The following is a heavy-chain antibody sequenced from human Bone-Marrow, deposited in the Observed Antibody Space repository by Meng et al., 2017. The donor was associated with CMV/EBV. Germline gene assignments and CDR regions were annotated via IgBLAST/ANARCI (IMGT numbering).Heavy chain of an antibody. J-gene: IGHJ4*02. CDR3: ARGSNRGYYFDY. Sequence: SETLSLTCAVYSGSFSGYYWSWIRQHPGEGLGWIGDVNDSGSTNYNPSLKSRVTISVDTSKNQFSLKLSSVTAADTAVYYCARGSNRGYYFDYWGQGALVTVSS. CDR2: VNDSGST. D-gene: IGHD3-10*01. V-gene: IGHV4-34*01. CDR1: SGSFSGYY.